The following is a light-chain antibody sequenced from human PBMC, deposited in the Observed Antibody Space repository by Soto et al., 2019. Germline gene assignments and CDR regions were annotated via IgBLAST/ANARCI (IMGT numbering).Light chain of an antibody. J-gene: IGKJ4*01. CDR1: QSITTY. CDR3: QQSYSDPPT. V-gene: IGKV1-39*01. Sequence: DIQMTQSPSSLSASVGDRVTITCRASQSITTYLNWYQQKQGKAPRLLIYAASSLQSGVPTRFGGSGSGADFTLTISDLQPEDFATYYCQQSYSDPPTFGGGTKVQIK. CDR2: AAS.